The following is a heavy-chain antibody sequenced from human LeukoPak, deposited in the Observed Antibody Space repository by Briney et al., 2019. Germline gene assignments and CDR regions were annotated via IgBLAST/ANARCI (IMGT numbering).Heavy chain of an antibody. CDR2: ISYSGDTM. V-gene: IGHV3-11*01. CDR3: ARLGIITAAGSNDY. J-gene: IGHJ4*02. Sequence: GGSLRLFCAASEFTFSDYYMSWIRQAPGKGLEWVSYISYSGDTMYYADSVKGRFTVSRDNAKNSLYLQMNSLRAEDTAVYYCARLGIITAAGSNDYWGQGTLVTVSS. CDR1: EFTFSDYY. D-gene: IGHD6-13*01.